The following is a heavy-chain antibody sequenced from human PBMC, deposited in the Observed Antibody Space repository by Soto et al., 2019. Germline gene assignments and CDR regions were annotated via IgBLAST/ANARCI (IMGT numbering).Heavy chain of an antibody. V-gene: IGHV3-7*05. CDR2: IEQNGDER. Sequence: DVQLVESGGGLVQPGGSLRLSCEASEYTFSSLWMNWVRQAPGKGLEWVAIIEQNGDERNYLDSVKGRFTISRDNAKKSVYLQMNSVGAEDTALYFCVGGYGWLPDYWGQGTLVIVSS. CDR1: EYTFSSLW. J-gene: IGHJ4*02. CDR3: VGGYGWLPDY. D-gene: IGHD6-19*01.